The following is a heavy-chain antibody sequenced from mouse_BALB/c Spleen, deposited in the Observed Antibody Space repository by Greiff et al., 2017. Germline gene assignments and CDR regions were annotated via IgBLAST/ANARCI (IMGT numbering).Heavy chain of an antibody. D-gene: IGHD2-1*01. Sequence: EVMLVESGAELVKPGASVKLSCTASGFNIKDTYMHWVKQRPEQGLEWIGRIDPANGNTKYDPKFQGKATITADTSSNTAYLQLSSLTSEDTAVYYCARGRIYYGNFFAYWGQGTLVTVSA. CDR1: GFNIKDTY. CDR2: IDPANGNT. J-gene: IGHJ3*01. V-gene: IGHV14-3*02. CDR3: ARGRIYYGNFFAY.